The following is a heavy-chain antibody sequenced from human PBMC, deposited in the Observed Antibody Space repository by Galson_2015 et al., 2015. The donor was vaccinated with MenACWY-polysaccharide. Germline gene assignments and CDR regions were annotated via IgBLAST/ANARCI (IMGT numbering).Heavy chain of an antibody. D-gene: IGHD2-8*01. J-gene: IGHJ4*02. CDR2: IYRDDEK. V-gene: IGHV2-5*02. CDR3: ARSRYSTNGVYYRGIADY. CDR1: GFSLSTTEVG. Sequence: PALVKPTQTLTLTCTFSGFSLSTTEVGEGWIRQSPGKALGWLAVIYRDDEKRYSPSLKTRLTITKDTSRSQVVLTMTNMDPVDTGTYYCARSRYSTNGVYYRGIADYWGQGTLVTVSS.